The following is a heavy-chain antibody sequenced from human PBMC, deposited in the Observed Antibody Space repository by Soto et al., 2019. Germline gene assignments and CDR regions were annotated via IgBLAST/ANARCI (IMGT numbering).Heavy chain of an antibody. CDR2: INPKSGGT. CDR1: GYSFTDYH. CDR3: ARGDSTDCSNGVCSFFYNHDMDV. J-gene: IGHJ6*02. V-gene: IGHV1-2*04. Sequence: GASVKVSCKASGYSFTDYHIHWVRQAPGQGLEWLGRINPKSGGTSTAQKFQGWVPMTTDTSISTASMELTRLTSDDTAIYYCARGDSTDCSNGVCSFFYNHDMDVWGQGTTVTVSS. D-gene: IGHD2-8*01.